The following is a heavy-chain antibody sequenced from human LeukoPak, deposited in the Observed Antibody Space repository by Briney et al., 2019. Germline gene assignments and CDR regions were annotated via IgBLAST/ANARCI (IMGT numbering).Heavy chain of an antibody. D-gene: IGHD4-23*01. CDR3: ARDPSVTPDPYYFDY. V-gene: IGHV3-21*01. J-gene: IGHJ4*02. CDR2: IASSSTYI. Sequence: GGSLRLSCAASGFTFSSYSMNWVRQAPGKGLEWVSAIASSSTYIYYVDSVKGRFTISRDNAKNSLYLQMNSVRAEDTAVHYCARDPSVTPDPYYFDYWGQGTLVTVSS. CDR1: GFTFSSYS.